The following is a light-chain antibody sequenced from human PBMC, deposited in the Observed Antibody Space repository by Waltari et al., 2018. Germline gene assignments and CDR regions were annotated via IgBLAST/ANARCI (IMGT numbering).Light chain of an antibody. V-gene: IGKV3-11*01. CDR2: DAS. CDR1: QCVSSY. J-gene: IGKJ3*01. Sequence: EIVLTQSPATLSLSPGERATLSCRASQCVSSYLAWYQQKPGQAPRLLIYDASTRAAGIPARFSGSGSVTDFTLTISSLEPEDFAVYYCQQRSNSFAFGPGTRVDIK. CDR3: QQRSNSFA.